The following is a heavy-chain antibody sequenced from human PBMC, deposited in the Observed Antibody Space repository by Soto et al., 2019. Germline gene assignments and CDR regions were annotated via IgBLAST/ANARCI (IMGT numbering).Heavy chain of an antibody. Sequence: SETLSLSCTASGFTFSNYYMSWIRQPPGKGLEWIGYIYYSGSTNYNPSLKSRVTISVDTSKNQFSLKLSSVTAADTAVYYCARDGRGAYYYYGMDVWGQGTTVTVSS. V-gene: IGHV4-59*01. CDR3: ARDGRGAYYYYGMDV. CDR2: IYYSGST. CDR1: GFTFSNYY. D-gene: IGHD3-10*01. J-gene: IGHJ6*02.